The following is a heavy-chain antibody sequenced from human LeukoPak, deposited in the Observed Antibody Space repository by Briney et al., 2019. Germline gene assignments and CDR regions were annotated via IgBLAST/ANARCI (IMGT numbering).Heavy chain of an antibody. J-gene: IGHJ4*02. Sequence: GGSLRLSCAASGFTFNTFWMSWVRQAPGKGLGWVANIKHDGSEKYYVDSVKGRFTISRDNAKNSLCLQMSSLRADDTAVYYCARVEASGYDYGAFDYWGQGTLVTVSS. CDR1: GFTFNTFW. D-gene: IGHD5-12*01. CDR3: ARVEASGYDYGAFDY. V-gene: IGHV3-7*01. CDR2: IKHDGSEK.